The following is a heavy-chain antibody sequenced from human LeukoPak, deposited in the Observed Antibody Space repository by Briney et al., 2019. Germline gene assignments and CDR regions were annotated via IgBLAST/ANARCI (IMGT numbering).Heavy chain of an antibody. Sequence: HPSETLPLTCAVSGGSISSSNWWGWVRQPPGKGLEWIGYIYYSGSTNYNPSLKSRVTISVDTSKNQFSLKLSSVTAADTAVYYCARRISVYDWYFDLWGRGTLVTVSS. CDR3: ARRISVYDWYFDL. V-gene: IGHV4-4*02. J-gene: IGHJ2*01. CDR2: IYYSGST. CDR1: GGSISSSNW. D-gene: IGHD1-14*01.